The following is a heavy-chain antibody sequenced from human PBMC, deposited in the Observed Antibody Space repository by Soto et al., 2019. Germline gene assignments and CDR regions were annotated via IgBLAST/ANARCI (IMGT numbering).Heavy chain of an antibody. D-gene: IGHD5-18*01. CDR3: ARGIQLWEYYFDY. V-gene: IGHV3-30-3*01. CDR2: ISYDGSNK. Sequence: GGSLRLSCAASGFTFSSYAMHWVRQAPGKGLEWVAVISYDGSNKYYADSVKGRFTISRDNSKNTLYLQMNSLRAEDTAVYYCARGIQLWEYYFDYWGQGTLVTVSS. J-gene: IGHJ4*02. CDR1: GFTFSSYA.